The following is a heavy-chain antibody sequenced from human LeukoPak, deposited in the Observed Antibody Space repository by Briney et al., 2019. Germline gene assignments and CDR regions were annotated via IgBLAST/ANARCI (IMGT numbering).Heavy chain of an antibody. J-gene: IGHJ6*02. Sequence: GGSLILSCAASGFTFSDYWMHWVRQAPGKGLVWVSRISNDGSTTTYADSVRGRFTISRDNAENTLYLQMNSLRAEDTAVYYCARDECYDSSGYDYCYGMDVWGQGTTVTVSS. D-gene: IGHD3-22*01. CDR3: ARDECYDSSGYDYCYGMDV. CDR2: ISNDGSTT. V-gene: IGHV3-74*01. CDR1: GFTFSDYW.